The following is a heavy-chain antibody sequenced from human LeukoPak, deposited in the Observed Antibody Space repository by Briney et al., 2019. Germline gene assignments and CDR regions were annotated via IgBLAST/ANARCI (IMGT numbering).Heavy chain of an antibody. CDR1: GFTFSSYT. J-gene: IGHJ4*02. V-gene: IGHV3-64*01. CDR2: ISSNGGST. Sequence: PGGSLSLSCAASGFTFSSYTMHWIRQAPGKGLEYVSAISSNGGSTYYANSVKGRFTISRDNSKNTLYLQMGSLRGEDMAVYYCARWRHSSGYYYDDWGQGTLVTVSS. CDR3: ARWRHSSGYYYDD. D-gene: IGHD3-22*01.